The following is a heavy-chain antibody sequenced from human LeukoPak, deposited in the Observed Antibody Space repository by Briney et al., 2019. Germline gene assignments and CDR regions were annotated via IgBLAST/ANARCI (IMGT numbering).Heavy chain of an antibody. CDR3: ARYDWGKYFDY. D-gene: IGHD3-16*01. CDR2: IYYSGST. J-gene: IGHJ4*02. Sequence: SETLSLTCAVSGGSISPYYWSWIRQPPGKGLEWIGYIYYSGSTNYNPPLKSRVTMSVDTSKNQFSLKLSSVTAADTAVYYCARYDWGKYFDYWGQGTLVTVSS. V-gene: IGHV4-59*01. CDR1: GGSISPYY.